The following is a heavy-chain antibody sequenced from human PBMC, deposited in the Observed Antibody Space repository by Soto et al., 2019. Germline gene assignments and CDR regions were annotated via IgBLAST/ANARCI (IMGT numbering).Heavy chain of an antibody. CDR3: ASSNHRYYYYMDV. V-gene: IGHV4-34*01. CDR2: INHSGST. Sequence: SETLSLTCAVYGGSFSGYYWSWIRQPPGKGLEWIGEINHSGSTNYNPSLKSRVTISVDTSKNQFSLKLSSVTAADTAVYYCASSNHRYYYYMDVWGKGTTVTVSS. J-gene: IGHJ6*03. CDR1: GGSFSGYY.